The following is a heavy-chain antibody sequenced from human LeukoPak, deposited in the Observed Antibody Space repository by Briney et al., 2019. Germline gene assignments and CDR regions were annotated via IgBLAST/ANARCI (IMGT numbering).Heavy chain of an antibody. D-gene: IGHD6-13*01. J-gene: IGHJ4*02. CDR3: ARRGIAAAGPYYFDY. Sequence: GESLKISCKGSGYSFTSYWIGWVRQMPGKGLEWMGIIYPGDSDTRYSPSFQGQVTISADKSISTAYLQWSSLKASDTAMYYCARRGIAAAGPYYFDYWGQGTLVTVSS. CDR2: IYPGDSDT. V-gene: IGHV5-51*01. CDR1: GYSFTSYW.